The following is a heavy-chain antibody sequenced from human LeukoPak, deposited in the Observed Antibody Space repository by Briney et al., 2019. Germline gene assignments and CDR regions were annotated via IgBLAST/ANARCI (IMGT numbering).Heavy chain of an antibody. CDR2: ICGSGGST. V-gene: IGHV3-23*01. J-gene: IGHJ6*02. D-gene: IGHD1-26*01. CDR3: AKVGAYYDYYGMDV. Sequence: GVSVRLSCAASGFTFSCYAMSWVPQAPGKGRVGVTAICGSGGSTYYADSVKGQFTISRDNSKITLYLQVNSLRAEDTAVYYCAKVGAYYDYYGMDVWGQGTSVSVSS. CDR1: GFTFSCYA.